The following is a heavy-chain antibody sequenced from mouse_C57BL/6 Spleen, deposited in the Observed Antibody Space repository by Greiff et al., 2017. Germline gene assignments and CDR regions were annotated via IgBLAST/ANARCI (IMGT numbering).Heavy chain of an antibody. J-gene: IGHJ2*01. V-gene: IGHV1-53*01. CDR1: GYTFTSYW. Sequence: QVQLQQPGPELVKPGASVKLSCKASGYTFTSYWMHWVKQRPGQGLEWIGNINPSNGGTNYNEKFKSKATLTVYKSSSTAYMQLSSLTYEDSAVYYCARSGEIYYGGYYFDYWGQGTTLTVSS. D-gene: IGHD2-1*01. CDR3: ARSGEIYYGGYYFDY. CDR2: INPSNGGT.